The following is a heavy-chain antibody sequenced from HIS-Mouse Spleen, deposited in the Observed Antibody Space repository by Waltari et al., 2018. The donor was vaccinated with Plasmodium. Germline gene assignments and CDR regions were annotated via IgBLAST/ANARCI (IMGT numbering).Heavy chain of an antibody. CDR2: INSDGSST. CDR1: GFTLSSYG. CDR3: ARTIAVVGTGDALDI. J-gene: IGHJ3*02. V-gene: IGHV3-74*01. Sequence: EVQLVESGGGLVQIGGSLRLSCAASGFTLSSYGLHWVRQAPGKGLVCVSRINSDGSSTRYADSVKGRFTISRDNAKNTLYLQMNSLRAEDTAVYYCARTIAVVGTGDALDIWGQGTMVTVSS. D-gene: IGHD6-13*01.